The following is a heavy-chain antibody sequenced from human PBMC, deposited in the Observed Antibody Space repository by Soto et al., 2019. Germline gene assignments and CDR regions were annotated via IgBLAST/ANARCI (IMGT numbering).Heavy chain of an antibody. Sequence: QVQLVESGVGVVQPGRSLRLSCAASGFTFSSYGMHWVRQAPGKGLEWVAVIWYDGSNKYYADSVKGRFTISRDNSKNTLYLQMNSLRAEDTAVYYCARDKEQLGTIDYWGQGTLVTVSS. CDR1: GFTFSSYG. CDR3: ARDKEQLGTIDY. D-gene: IGHD6-6*01. CDR2: IWYDGSNK. J-gene: IGHJ4*02. V-gene: IGHV3-33*01.